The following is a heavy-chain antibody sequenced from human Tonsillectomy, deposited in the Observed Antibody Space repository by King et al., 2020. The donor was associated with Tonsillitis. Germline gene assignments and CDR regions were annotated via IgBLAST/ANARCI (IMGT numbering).Heavy chain of an antibody. Sequence: VQLVESGGGLVQPGGSLRLSCAASGFTFSSYAMSWVRPAPGKGLEWVSGISGSGGSTYYADSVKDRFTISRDNSKNTLYLQMNSLRAEDTAVYYCAKGAPGIAVAGSGAFDYWGQGTLVTVSS. D-gene: IGHD6-19*01. CDR1: GFTFSSYA. CDR3: AKGAPGIAVAGSGAFDY. CDR2: ISGSGGST. J-gene: IGHJ4*02. V-gene: IGHV3-23*04.